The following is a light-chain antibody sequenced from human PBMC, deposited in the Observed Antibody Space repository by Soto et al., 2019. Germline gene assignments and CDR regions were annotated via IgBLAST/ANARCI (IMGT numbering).Light chain of an antibody. J-gene: IGKJ1*01. V-gene: IGKV1-5*03. CDR3: QHYNTYSET. CDR1: QTISSW. Sequence: DIQMTQSPSTLSGSVEDRVIITCRASQTISSWLAWYQQKPGKAPKLLIYKASTLKSGVPSRFSGSGSGTEFTLTISSLQPDDFATYYCQHYNTYSETFGQGTKVELK. CDR2: KAS.